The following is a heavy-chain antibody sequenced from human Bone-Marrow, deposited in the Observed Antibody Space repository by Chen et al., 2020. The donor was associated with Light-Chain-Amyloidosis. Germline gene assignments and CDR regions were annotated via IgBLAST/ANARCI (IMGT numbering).Heavy chain of an antibody. CDR2: IYTSGST. V-gene: IGHV4-4*07. Sequence: QVQLQESGPGLVKPSETLSLTCTVSGGSISSYYWSWIRQPAGKGLEWIGRIYTSGSTHYNPSRKSRVTMSVDTSKNQFSLKLSSVTAADTAVYYCARQLGYGSSTSCYTHFDYWGQGTLVTVSS. CDR1: GGSISSYY. CDR3: ARQLGYGSSTSCYTHFDY. D-gene: IGHD2-2*02. J-gene: IGHJ4*02.